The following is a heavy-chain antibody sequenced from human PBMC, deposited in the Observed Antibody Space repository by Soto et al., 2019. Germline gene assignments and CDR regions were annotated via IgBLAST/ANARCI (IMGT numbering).Heavy chain of an antibody. V-gene: IGHV4-34*01. J-gene: IGHJ4*02. Sequence: SETLSLTCAVYGGSFSGYYWSWIRQPPGKGLEWIGEINHSGSTNYNPSLKSRVTISVDTSKNQFSLKLSSVTAADTAVYYCARIGSVTGTTSPFDYWGQGTLVTVSS. CDR2: INHSGST. D-gene: IGHD1-20*01. CDR3: ARIGSVTGTTSPFDY. CDR1: GGSFSGYY.